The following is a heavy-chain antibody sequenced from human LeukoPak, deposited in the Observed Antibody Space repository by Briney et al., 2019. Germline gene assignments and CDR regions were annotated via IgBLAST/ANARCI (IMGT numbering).Heavy chain of an antibody. Sequence: PGESLKISCKGSGNSFTTYWITWVRQMPGKDLEWMGIIYPGDSDSRYSPSFQGQVTMSADKSISTAYLQWSSLKASDTAMYYCARQGYTYGYDYWGQGTLVTVSS. CDR1: GNSFTTYW. V-gene: IGHV5-51*01. CDR2: IYPGDSDS. D-gene: IGHD5-18*01. CDR3: ARQGYTYGYDY. J-gene: IGHJ4*02.